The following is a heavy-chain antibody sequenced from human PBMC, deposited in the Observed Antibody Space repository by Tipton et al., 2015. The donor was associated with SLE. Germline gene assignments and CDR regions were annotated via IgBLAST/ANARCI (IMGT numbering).Heavy chain of an antibody. J-gene: IGHJ6*03. Sequence: SLRLSCAASGFTFNAYAMSWVRQAPGKGLEWVSGLNWKGGRTGYADSVKGRFTISRDDAKDSLYLLMNDLRPEDTALYFCAKAPLKSVYFSFYMDVWGKGTTVTVSS. CDR2: LNWKGGRT. CDR3: AKAPLKSVYFSFYMDV. V-gene: IGHV3-9*01. CDR1: GFTFNAYA.